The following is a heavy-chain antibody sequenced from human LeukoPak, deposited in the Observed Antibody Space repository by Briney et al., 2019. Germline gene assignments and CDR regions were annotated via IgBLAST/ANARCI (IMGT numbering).Heavy chain of an antibody. D-gene: IGHD2-15*01. CDR3: ARDYCSGGSCYLGYDAFDI. V-gene: IGHV3-7*04. CDR1: GFTFSMYW. J-gene: IGHJ3*02. CDR2: IRQDGSEK. Sequence: PGGSLRLSCAASGFTFSMYWMNWVRQAPGKGLEWVANIRQDGSEKYHVDSVKGRFTISRDNAKNSLYLQMNSLRVEDTAVYYCARDYCSGGSCYLGYDAFDIWGQGTMVTVSS.